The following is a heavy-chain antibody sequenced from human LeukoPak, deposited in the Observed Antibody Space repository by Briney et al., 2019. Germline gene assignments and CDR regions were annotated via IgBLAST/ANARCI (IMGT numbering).Heavy chain of an antibody. Sequence: PSETLSLTCTVSGGSISSYYWSWIRQPPGKGLEWIGYIYYSGSTNYNPSLKSRVTISVDTSKNQFSLKLSSVTAADTAVYYCARDLTYYYDSSGYYPSYYYYYGMDVWGQGTTVTVSS. CDR3: ARDLTYYYDSSGYYPSYYYYYGMDV. V-gene: IGHV4-59*01. CDR2: IYYSGST. CDR1: GGSISSYY. J-gene: IGHJ6*02. D-gene: IGHD3-22*01.